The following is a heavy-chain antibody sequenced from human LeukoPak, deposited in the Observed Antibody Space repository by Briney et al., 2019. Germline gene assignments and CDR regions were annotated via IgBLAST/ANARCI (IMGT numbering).Heavy chain of an antibody. V-gene: IGHV4-4*09. Sequence: PSETLSLTCTVSGGSISSYYWSWIRQPPGKGLEWIGYIYTSGSTNYNPSLKSRVTISVDTSKNQFSLKLSSVTAAETAVYYCARQGGSYYEAFDYWGRGTLVTVSS. J-gene: IGHJ4*02. CDR3: ARQGGSYYEAFDY. CDR1: GGSISSYY. CDR2: IYTSGST. D-gene: IGHD1-26*01.